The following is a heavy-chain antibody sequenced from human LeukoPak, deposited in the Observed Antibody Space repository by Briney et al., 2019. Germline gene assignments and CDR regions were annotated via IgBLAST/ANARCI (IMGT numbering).Heavy chain of an antibody. CDR2: VFHSGNT. V-gene: IGHV4-38-2*02. Sequence: PSETLSLTCTVSGYSISSTYYWSWIRQPPGKGLEWVGSVFHSGNTYYNPSLKSRLTISADTSKNQFSLTLTSVTAADTAVYYCARDRSVGVLPAPPFDFWGQGTLVTVSS. CDR3: ARDRSVGVLPAPPFDF. CDR1: GYSISSTYY. D-gene: IGHD6-6*01. J-gene: IGHJ4*02.